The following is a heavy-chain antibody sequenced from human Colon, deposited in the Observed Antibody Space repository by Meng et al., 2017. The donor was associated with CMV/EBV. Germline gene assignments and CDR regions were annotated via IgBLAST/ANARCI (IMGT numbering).Heavy chain of an antibody. CDR2: IRRKIDGETT. J-gene: IGHJ4*02. Sequence: SGCTLSDVWMTGVRQAPGKGLEWVGRIRRKIDGETTEFAAPVKGRFTISRDDSRSTLYLQMNSLKTEDTAVYYCTTGAVTSHWFDYWGQGTLVTVSS. CDR3: TTGAVTSHWFDY. V-gene: IGHV3-15*01. D-gene: IGHD1-1*01. CDR1: GCTLSDVW.